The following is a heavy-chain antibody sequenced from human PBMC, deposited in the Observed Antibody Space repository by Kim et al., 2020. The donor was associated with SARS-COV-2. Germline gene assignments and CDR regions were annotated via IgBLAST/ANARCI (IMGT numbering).Heavy chain of an antibody. V-gene: IGHV5-51*01. J-gene: IGHJ4*02. CDR3: ARLRKQQLDADY. D-gene: IGHD6-13*01. Sequence: YSPSFQGQVTISADKSISTAYLQWSSLKASDTAMYYCARLRKQQLDADYWGQGTLVTVSS.